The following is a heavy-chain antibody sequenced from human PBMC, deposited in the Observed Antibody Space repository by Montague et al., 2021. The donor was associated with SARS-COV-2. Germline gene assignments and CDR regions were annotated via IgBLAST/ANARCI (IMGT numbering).Heavy chain of an antibody. J-gene: IGHJ3*01. V-gene: IGHV4-59*01. CDR2: INNSVST. D-gene: IGHD6-13*01. Sequence: SETLSLTCTVSGGSISRYSWTWIRQPPGKGLEWIGNINNSVSTNYNHSXXSRVTISVDTSKNQFSLKLSSVAAAATAVYYCARVGRGSSWYEVAFDFWGQGTMVTVSS. CDR1: GGSISRYS. CDR3: ARVGRGSSWYEVAFDF.